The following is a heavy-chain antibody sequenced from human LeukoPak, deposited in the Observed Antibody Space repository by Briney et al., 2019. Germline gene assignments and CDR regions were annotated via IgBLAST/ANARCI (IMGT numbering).Heavy chain of an antibody. D-gene: IGHD6-6*01. V-gene: IGHV4-39*07. CDR1: RGSITSTDHY. CDR2: IYHTGKT. CDR3: AREEYSSSSQNYMDV. Sequence: SETLSLTCTVFRGSITSTDHYWAWIRQPPGEALEWIGSIYHTGKTFYSPSLKSRLSMSIDTSKSQFSLSLRSATAADTAVYYCAREEYSSSSQNYMDVWGKGTTVTVSS. J-gene: IGHJ6*03.